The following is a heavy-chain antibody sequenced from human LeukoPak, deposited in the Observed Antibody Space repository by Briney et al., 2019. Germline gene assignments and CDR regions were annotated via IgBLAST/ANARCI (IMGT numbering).Heavy chain of an antibody. D-gene: IGHD2-15*01. CDR3: AKVGGCSGGSCYPPPLYFDY. V-gene: IGHV3-23*01. Sequence: GGSLRLSCAASGFTFSSYSMSWVRQAPGKGLEWVSAISGSGGSTYYADSVKGRFTISRDNSKNTLYLQMNSLRAEDTAVYYCAKVGGCSGGSCYPPPLYFDYWGQGTLVTVSS. CDR2: ISGSGGST. J-gene: IGHJ4*02. CDR1: GFTFSSYS.